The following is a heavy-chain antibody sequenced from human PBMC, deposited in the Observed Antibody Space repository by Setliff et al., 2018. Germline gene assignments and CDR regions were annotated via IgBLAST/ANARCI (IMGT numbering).Heavy chain of an antibody. Sequence: PGGSLRLSCVASRFTFSNYGMHWVRQAPGKGLEWVALIWNDGSTKFYGDSVKGRFTISRDNSKNTLYLQMNSLSGDDTAVYYCARGRGGLTLWFGESNDYWGQGTLVTVSS. V-gene: IGHV3-33*01. D-gene: IGHD3-10*01. CDR1: RFTFSNYG. CDR2: IWNDGSTK. J-gene: IGHJ4*02. CDR3: ARGRGGLTLWFGESNDY.